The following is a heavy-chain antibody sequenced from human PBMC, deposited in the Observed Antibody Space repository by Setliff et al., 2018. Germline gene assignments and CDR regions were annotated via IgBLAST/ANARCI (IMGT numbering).Heavy chain of an antibody. Sequence: GGSLRLSCTASKFSFSSYYMAWIRQTPGKGLEWVSYISSRSDIIYYADSAKGRFTISRDNAKNSLYLRLNSLRAEDTAVYYCATLGHYYDRSGQQNLDYWGQGTLVTVSS. CDR2: ISSRSDII. V-gene: IGHV3-48*01. J-gene: IGHJ4*02. D-gene: IGHD3-22*01. CDR1: KFSFSSYY. CDR3: ATLGHYYDRSGQQNLDY.